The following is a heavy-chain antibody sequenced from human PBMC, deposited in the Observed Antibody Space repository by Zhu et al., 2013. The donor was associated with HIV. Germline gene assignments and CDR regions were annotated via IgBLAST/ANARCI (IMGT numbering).Heavy chain of an antibody. D-gene: IGHD3-16*02. CDR1: GYTLSELS. V-gene: IGHV1-24*01. J-gene: IGHJ3*02. Sequence: QVQLVQSGAEVKKPGASVKVSCKVSGYTLSELSIHWVRQAPGKGLEWMGGSDPEDGETIYAKKFQGRVTLTEDTSTDTAHMELSSLRSEDTAVYYCATVGDVEAIWGTYRPNVAFEIWGQGTLVTVSS. CDR2: SDPEDGET. CDR3: ATVGDVEAIWGTYRPNVAFEI.